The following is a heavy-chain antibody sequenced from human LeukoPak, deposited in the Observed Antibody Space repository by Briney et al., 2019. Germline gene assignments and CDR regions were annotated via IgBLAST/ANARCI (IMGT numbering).Heavy chain of an antibody. CDR2: INPSGGST. CDR1: GYTFTSYY. CDR3: AVGERFLEWSLLDY. D-gene: IGHD3-3*01. Sequence: GAGVKVSCMASGYTFTSYYMHWVRQDPGPGLEWMGLINPSGGSTSYAQKFQGRVTMTRDTSTSTVYIELRSLRSDDTAVYYCAVGERFLEWSLLDYWGQGTLVTVSS. J-gene: IGHJ4*02. V-gene: IGHV1-46*01.